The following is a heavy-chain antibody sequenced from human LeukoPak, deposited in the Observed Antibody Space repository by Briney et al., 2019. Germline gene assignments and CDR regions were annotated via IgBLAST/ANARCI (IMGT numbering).Heavy chain of an antibody. J-gene: IGHJ5*02. V-gene: IGHV3-21*01. CDR2: ISSSSSYI. CDR3: ARDRVPAAVRGNWFDP. CDR1: GFTFSSYS. Sequence: GGSLRLSCAASGFTFSSYSMNWVRQAPGKGLEWVSSISSSSSYIYYADSVKGRFTISRDNAKNSLYLQMNSLRAEDTAVYYCARDRVPAAVRGNWFDPWGQGTLVTVSS. D-gene: IGHD2-2*02.